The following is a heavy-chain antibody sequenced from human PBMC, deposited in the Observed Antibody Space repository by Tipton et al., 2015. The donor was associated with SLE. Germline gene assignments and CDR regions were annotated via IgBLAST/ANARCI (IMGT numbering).Heavy chain of an antibody. V-gene: IGHV4-4*08. D-gene: IGHD1-26*01. CDR1: GGSISAFY. CDR2: LYTSGRT. CDR3: ARVGATHVFES. J-gene: IGHJ4*02. Sequence: TLSLTCSFSGGSISAFYWSWIRQPPGKGLEWIGYLYTSGRTHYNPSLKRRVTISVDMSKNELPLRLSCVTAADAAVYYCARVGATHVFESWGQGTLVTISS.